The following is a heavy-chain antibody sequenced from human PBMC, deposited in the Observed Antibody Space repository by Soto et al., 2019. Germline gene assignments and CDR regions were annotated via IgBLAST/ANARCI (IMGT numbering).Heavy chain of an antibody. CDR1: GGSISSGGYS. J-gene: IGHJ4*02. CDR3: ARAIGWFGELLGGYYFDY. V-gene: IGHV4-30-2*01. D-gene: IGHD3-10*01. Sequence: QLQLQESGSGRVKPSQTLSLTCAVSGGSISSGGYSWSWIRQPPGKGLEWIGYIYHSGSTYYNPSLKSRFTISVDRSKIQFSLKLCSVTAADTAVYYCARAIGWFGELLGGYYFDYWGQGTLVTVSS. CDR2: IYHSGST.